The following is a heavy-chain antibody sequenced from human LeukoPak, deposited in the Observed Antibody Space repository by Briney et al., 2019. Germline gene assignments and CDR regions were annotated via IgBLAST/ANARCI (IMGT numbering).Heavy chain of an antibody. Sequence: PGGSLRLSCAASGFTFSSYAMHWVRQAPGKGLEWVAVISYDGSNKYYADSVKGRFTISRDNSKNTLYLQMNSLRAEDTAVYYCARITMVRDDAFDIWGQGAMVTVSS. V-gene: IGHV3-30-3*01. CDR1: GFTFSSYA. D-gene: IGHD3-10*01. J-gene: IGHJ3*02. CDR3: ARITMVRDDAFDI. CDR2: ISYDGSNK.